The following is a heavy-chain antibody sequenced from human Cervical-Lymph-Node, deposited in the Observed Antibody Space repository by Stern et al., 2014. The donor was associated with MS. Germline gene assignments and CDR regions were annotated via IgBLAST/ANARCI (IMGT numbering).Heavy chain of an antibody. CDR2: ISADSGNT. CDR3: ARDKMHAFDY. Sequence: SGTEVKKPGASVLVSCKASGYTFTTYGITWVRQAPGQGLEWMGRISADSGNTKYAQKFQDRVTMTRDTTTGTAYMEVRSLRSEDTAVYYCARDKMHAFDYWGQGTQVTVPS. J-gene: IGHJ4*02. V-gene: IGHV1-18*01. CDR1: GYTFTTYG. D-gene: IGHD2-8*01.